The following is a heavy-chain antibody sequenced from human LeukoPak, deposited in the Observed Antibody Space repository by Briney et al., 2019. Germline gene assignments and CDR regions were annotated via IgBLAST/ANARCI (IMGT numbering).Heavy chain of an antibody. CDR2: INPNSGGT. CDR3: ARAPPAAMGGYFDY. J-gene: IGHJ4*02. CDR1: GYTFTGYY. D-gene: IGHD2-2*01. Sequence: VASVKVSCKASGYTFTGYYMHWVRQAPGQGLEWMGWINPNSGGTNYAQKFQGRVTMNRDTSISTAYMELSRLRSDDTAVCYCARAPPAAMGGYFDYWGQGTLVTVSS. V-gene: IGHV1-2*02.